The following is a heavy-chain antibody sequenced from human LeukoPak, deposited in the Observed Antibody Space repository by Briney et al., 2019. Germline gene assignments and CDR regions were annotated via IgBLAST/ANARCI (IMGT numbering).Heavy chain of an antibody. Sequence: SETLSLTCTVSGGSISSSSYYWGWIRQPPGKGLEWIGSIYYSGSTYYNPSLKSRVTISVDTSKNQFSLKLSSVTAADTAVYYCARGDYGDSLFDYWGQGTLVTVSS. CDR2: IYYSGST. CDR1: GGSISSSSYY. J-gene: IGHJ4*02. D-gene: IGHD4-17*01. CDR3: ARGDYGDSLFDY. V-gene: IGHV4-39*07.